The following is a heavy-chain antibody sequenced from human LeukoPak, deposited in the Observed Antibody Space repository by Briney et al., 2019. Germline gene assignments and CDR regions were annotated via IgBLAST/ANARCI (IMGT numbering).Heavy chain of an antibody. V-gene: IGHV3-21*01. CDR2: ISTSSIYI. J-gene: IGHJ4*02. Sequence: GGSLRLSCAASGFTFSSYTMNWVRQAPGKGLEWVSSISTSSIYIYYTDSLKGRFTISRDNAKTSLYLQMNSLRAEDTAVYYCARDLSGIAGYTYGRGIDYWGQGTLVTVSS. CDR1: GFTFSSYT. CDR3: ARDLSGIAGYTYGRGIDY. D-gene: IGHD5-18*01.